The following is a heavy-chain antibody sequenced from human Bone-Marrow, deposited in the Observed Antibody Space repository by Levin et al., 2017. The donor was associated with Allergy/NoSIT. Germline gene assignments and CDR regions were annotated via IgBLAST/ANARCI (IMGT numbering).Heavy chain of an antibody. CDR2: ISSSSSTI. Sequence: LSLTCAVSGFPFTPYTFNWVRQAPGKGLEWLSDISSSSSTIRYADSVKGRFTTSRDNAKNSVFLHMDSLRAEDTAIYYCARSLIVTGKYYYGMDVWGQGTTVTVSS. D-gene: IGHD2-21*02. CDR1: GFPFTPYT. V-gene: IGHV3-48*04. J-gene: IGHJ6*02. CDR3: ARSLIVTGKYYYGMDV.